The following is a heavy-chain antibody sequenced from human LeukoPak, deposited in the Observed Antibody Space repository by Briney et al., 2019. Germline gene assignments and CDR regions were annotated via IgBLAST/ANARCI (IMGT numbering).Heavy chain of an antibody. Sequence: SETLSLTCTVSGDSISSSSYYWAWIRQPPGKGLGGIGSFPYSGSTYYTPTIKSRLTISVDTSKNQFSLKLSFVTAADTAVYYCARCKDYYVSGSYYKTFDYWGQGTLVTVSS. CDR3: ARCKDYYVSGSYYKTFDY. CDR2: FPYSGST. J-gene: IGHJ4*02. V-gene: IGHV4-39*07. D-gene: IGHD3-10*01. CDR1: GDSISSSSYY.